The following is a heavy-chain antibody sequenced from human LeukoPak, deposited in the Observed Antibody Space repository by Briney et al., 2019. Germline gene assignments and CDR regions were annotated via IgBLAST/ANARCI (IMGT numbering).Heavy chain of an antibody. V-gene: IGHV4-61*02. CDR1: GGSISSGSYY. J-gene: IGHJ4*02. D-gene: IGHD6-13*01. CDR3: ARGPSGYSSSWYGGGYFDY. Sequence: SETLSLTCTVSGGSISSGSYYWSWIRQPAGMGLEWIGRIYTSGSTNYNPSLESRVTISVDTSKNQFSLKLSSVTAADTAVYYCARGPSGYSSSWYGGGYFDYWGQGTLVTVSS. CDR2: IYTSGST.